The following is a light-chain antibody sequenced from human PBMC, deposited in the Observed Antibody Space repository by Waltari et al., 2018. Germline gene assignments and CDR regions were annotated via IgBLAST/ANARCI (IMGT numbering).Light chain of an antibody. Sequence: QSALTQPASVSGSPGQSITISCTGTSRDVGAYNYLSWYQQHPGKAPNVVIFDVSYRPSGVSNRCSGSKSGNTASLTTSGLQAEDEADYYCTSYTSSHSLVFGTGTRVTV. CDR3: TSYTSSHSLV. V-gene: IGLV2-14*03. J-gene: IGLJ1*01. CDR2: DVS. CDR1: SRDVGAYNY.